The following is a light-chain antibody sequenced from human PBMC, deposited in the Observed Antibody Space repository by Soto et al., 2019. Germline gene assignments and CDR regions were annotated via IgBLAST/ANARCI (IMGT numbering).Light chain of an antibody. CDR2: GAS. V-gene: IGKV3-15*01. CDR1: QSVSID. J-gene: IGKJ1*01. CDR3: QQRSNWPWT. Sequence: EIVMTQSPATLSVSPGERATLSCRASQSVSIDLAWYQQTLGQAPRLLIYGASTRATGIPVRFSGSASGTEFTLTISSLQSEDFGSYYCQQRSNWPWTFGQGTKVDIK.